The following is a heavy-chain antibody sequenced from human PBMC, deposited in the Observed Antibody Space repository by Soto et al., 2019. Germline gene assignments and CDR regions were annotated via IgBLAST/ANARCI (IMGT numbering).Heavy chain of an antibody. J-gene: IGHJ4*02. CDR2: VDPNGGGS. CDR3: ATRVDYGDFEASDF. V-gene: IGHV1-2*04. CDR1: GYRFTYYK. D-gene: IGHD4-17*01. Sequence: ASVKVSCKTSGYRFTYYKLHWVRQAPGQGLEWMGWVDPNGGGSNSAQKFQGSVTMTWDTSITTAYLDLTRLTTNDTATFFCATRVDYGDFEASDFWGQGTLVTVSS.